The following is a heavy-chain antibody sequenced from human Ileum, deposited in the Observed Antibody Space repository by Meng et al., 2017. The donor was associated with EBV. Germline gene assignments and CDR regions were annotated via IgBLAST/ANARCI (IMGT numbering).Heavy chain of an antibody. Sequence: QVRRQGSGPRLVKPSGLLSLTCTVSGDSISSDIWWSWVRQPPGKGLEWIGEVYQRGDTNYNPSLKSRVDISVDKSKNQFYLSLFSVTAADTAVYYCGRDQGRELINHWGQGTLVTVSS. D-gene: IGHD1-7*01. CDR2: VYQRGDT. J-gene: IGHJ4*02. V-gene: IGHV4-4*02. CDR1: GDSISSDIW. CDR3: GRDQGRELINH.